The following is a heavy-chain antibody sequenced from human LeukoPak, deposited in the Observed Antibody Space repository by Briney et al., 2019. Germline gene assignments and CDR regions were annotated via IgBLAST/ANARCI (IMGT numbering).Heavy chain of an antibody. V-gene: IGHV4-34*01. D-gene: IGHD6-13*01. Sequence: SETLSLTCAVYGGSFSGYYWSWIRQPPGKGLERIGSIYHSGSTYYNPSLKSRVTISVDTSKNQFSLKLSSVTAADTAVYYCARSLISTGDTWFDPWGQGTLVTVSS. CDR2: IYHSGST. CDR3: ARSLISTGDTWFDP. J-gene: IGHJ5*02. CDR1: GGSFSGYY.